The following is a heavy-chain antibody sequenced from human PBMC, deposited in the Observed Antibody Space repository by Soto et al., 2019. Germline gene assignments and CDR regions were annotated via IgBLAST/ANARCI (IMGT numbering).Heavy chain of an antibody. D-gene: IGHD3-16*01. J-gene: IGHJ5*02. CDR1: GYSFTNND. Sequence: ASVKVSCKASGYSFTNNDVSWVREATGQGLEWMGWMNPGSGDTGYAQKFQGRVTMTRDISIATAYMELSSLRSDDTAIYYCARMETFGSLNWFDPWGQGTLVTVSS. CDR3: ARMETFGSLNWFDP. V-gene: IGHV1-8*01. CDR2: MNPGSGDT.